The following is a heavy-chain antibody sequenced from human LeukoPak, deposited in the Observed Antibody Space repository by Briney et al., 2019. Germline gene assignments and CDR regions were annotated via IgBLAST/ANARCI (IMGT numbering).Heavy chain of an antibody. V-gene: IGHV3-23*01. D-gene: IGHD4-17*01. CDR1: GFTFTNYA. CDR2: ISEGGGNT. J-gene: IGHJ4*02. CDR3: AKREKGTTGRFFDY. Sequence: GGSLRLSCAASGFTFTNYAMTWVRQAPGKGLEWVSGISEGGGNTYYADSVKGRFTSSRDHSKNTLYLQMNSLRAEDTALYYCAKREKGTTGRFFDYWGQGTLVTVSS.